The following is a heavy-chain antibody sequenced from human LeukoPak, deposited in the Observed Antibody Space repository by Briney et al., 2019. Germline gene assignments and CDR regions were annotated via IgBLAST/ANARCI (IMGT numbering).Heavy chain of an antibody. CDR3: ARDNTSPPSYFDY. D-gene: IGHD2/OR15-2a*01. V-gene: IGHV3-7*01. J-gene: IGHJ4*02. Sequence: GGSLRLSCAASGFTFTTYWMSWVRQAPGKGLEWVANIKQDGSERYYVDSVKGRFTISRDNAKNSLYLQMNSLRDEDTAVYYCARDNTSPPSYFDYWGQGTLVIVSS. CDR1: GFTFTTYW. CDR2: IKQDGSER.